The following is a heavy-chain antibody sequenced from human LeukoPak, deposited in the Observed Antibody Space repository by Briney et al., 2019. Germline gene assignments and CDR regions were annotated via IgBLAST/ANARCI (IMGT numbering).Heavy chain of an antibody. J-gene: IGHJ4*02. CDR1: GGSISSYY. V-gene: IGHV4-59*01. CDR2: IHYSGRT. CDR3: ARDSVSVAGSFDY. D-gene: IGHD6-19*01. Sequence: SETLSLTCTVSGGSISSYYWSWIRQPPGKGLEWIGYIHYSGRTSYNPSLKSRVTISVDTSKNQFSLRLSSVTAADTAVYYCARDSVSVAGSFDYWGQGTLVTVSS.